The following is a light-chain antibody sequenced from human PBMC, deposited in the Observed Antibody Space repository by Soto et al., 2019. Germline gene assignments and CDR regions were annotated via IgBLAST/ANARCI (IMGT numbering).Light chain of an antibody. Sequence: QSALTQPPSASGSPGQSVTISCTGTSSDVGGYNYVSWYQQHPGKAPKLMIYEVSKRPSGVPDRFSGSKSGNTASLTVSGLQAEDESYYDCSSYAGSNNLVFGGGTKVTVL. J-gene: IGLJ2*01. CDR2: EVS. CDR1: SSDVGGYNY. CDR3: SSYAGSNNLV. V-gene: IGLV2-8*01.